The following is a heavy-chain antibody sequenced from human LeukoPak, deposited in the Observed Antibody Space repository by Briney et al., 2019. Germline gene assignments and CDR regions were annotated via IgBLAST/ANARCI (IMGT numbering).Heavy chain of an antibody. J-gene: IGHJ4*02. CDR2: ISYDGSNK. D-gene: IGHD6-19*01. Sequence: GRSLRLSCAASGFTFSSYGMHWVRQAPGKGLEWVAVISYDGSNKYYADSVKGRFTISRDNSKNTLYLQMNSLRAEDTAVYYCARGGGQWLVRGLSYFDYWGQGTLVTVSS. V-gene: IGHV3-30*03. CDR3: ARGGGQWLVRGLSYFDY. CDR1: GFTFSSYG.